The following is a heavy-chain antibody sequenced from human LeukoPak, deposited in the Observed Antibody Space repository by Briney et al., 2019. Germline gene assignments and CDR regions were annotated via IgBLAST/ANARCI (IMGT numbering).Heavy chain of an antibody. CDR3: ARVLYGSRVNVIDY. CDR1: GFTVSNYW. J-gene: IGHJ4*02. D-gene: IGHD4-23*01. CDR2: MNEDGTAK. Sequence: GGSLRLSCAASGFTVSNYWMSWVRQAPGKGLEWVANMNEDGTAKYYVASVSRRFTISRANADNSLYLHMTSLRVEDTAVYRCARVLYGSRVNVIDYCGPGTLATVSS. V-gene: IGHV3-7*01.